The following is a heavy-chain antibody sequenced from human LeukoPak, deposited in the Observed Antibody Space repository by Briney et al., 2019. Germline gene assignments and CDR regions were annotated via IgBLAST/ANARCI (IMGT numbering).Heavy chain of an antibody. V-gene: IGHV3-74*01. D-gene: IGHD3-22*01. Sequence: PGGSLRLSCAASGFTFSSYWMHWVRHAPGKGLVWVSRINSDGSSTSYADSVKGRFTISRDNAKNTLYLQMNSLRAEDTAVYYCARDSTGYDSSGYYHYYYMDVWGKGTTVTVSS. CDR3: ARDSTGYDSSGYYHYYYMDV. J-gene: IGHJ6*03. CDR2: INSDGSST. CDR1: GFTFSSYW.